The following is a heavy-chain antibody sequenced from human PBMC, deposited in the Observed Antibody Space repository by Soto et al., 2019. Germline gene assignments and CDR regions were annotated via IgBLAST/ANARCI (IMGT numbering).Heavy chain of an antibody. CDR2: ITDSGNA. J-gene: IGHJ3*02. D-gene: IGHD6-25*01. CDR3: ARSSSAADKMGAFDI. V-gene: IGHV4-34*02. Sequence: QEHLQQWGAGLLQPSETLSLTCAVYGGSFSGHYWTWIRQPPGEGLEWIGEITDSGNANTNPSLKSRFTTSVDTSKNQFSLKLSSVTAADTAVYYCARSSSAADKMGAFDIWGRGTMVTVSS. CDR1: GGSFSGHY.